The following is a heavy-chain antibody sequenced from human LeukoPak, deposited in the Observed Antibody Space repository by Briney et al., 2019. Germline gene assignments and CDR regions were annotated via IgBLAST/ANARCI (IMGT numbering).Heavy chain of an antibody. CDR1: GYTFTSYG. D-gene: IGHD2-2*01. J-gene: IGHJ6*03. CDR2: IIPIFGTA. CDR3: ARAFPDCSSTSCYFELANYYYHMDV. V-gene: IGHV1-69*06. Sequence: SVKVSCKASGYTFTSYGISWVRQAPGQGLEWMGGIIPIFGTANYAQKFQGRVTITADKSTSTAYMELSSLRSEDTAVYYCARAFPDCSSTSCYFELANYYYHMDVWGKGTTVTVSS.